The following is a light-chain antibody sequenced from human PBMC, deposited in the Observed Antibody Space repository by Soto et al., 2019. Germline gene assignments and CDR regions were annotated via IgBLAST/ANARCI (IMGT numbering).Light chain of an antibody. V-gene: IGKV3D-20*02. CDR2: GAS. Sequence: EIVLTQSPGTLSLSPGERATLSCRASQSVSSSYLAWYQRKPGQAPRLLIYGASSRATGIPDRFSGSGSGTDFALTISILEPEDCTVYYWQQRPNWRLTFGGGTKVEIK. CDR3: QQRPNWRLT. J-gene: IGKJ4*01. CDR1: QSVSSSY.